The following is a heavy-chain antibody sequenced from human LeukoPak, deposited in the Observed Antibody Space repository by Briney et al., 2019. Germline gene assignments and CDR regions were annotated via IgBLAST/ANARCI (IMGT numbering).Heavy chain of an antibody. J-gene: IGHJ4*02. CDR1: GFTFSSYA. D-gene: IGHD3-10*01. CDR2: ISYDGSNK. CDR3: AKDIWTMVRGANPGGFDY. Sequence: PGGSLRLSCAASGFTFSSYAMHWVRQAPGKGLEWVAVISYDGSNKYYADSVKGRFTISRDNSKNTLYLQMNSLRAEDTAVYYCAKDIWTMVRGANPGGFDYWGQGTLVTVSS. V-gene: IGHV3-30*04.